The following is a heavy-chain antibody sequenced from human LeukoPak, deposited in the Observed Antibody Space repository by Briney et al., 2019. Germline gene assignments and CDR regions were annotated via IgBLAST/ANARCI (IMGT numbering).Heavy chain of an antibody. CDR2: INHDGTDK. D-gene: IGHD7-27*01. CDR1: GFTSTSYW. CDR3: AREDWGPRFDP. Sequence: GGSLRLTCAASGFTSTSYWMTWVRQAPGKGLHWVANINHDGTDKNYADSVKGRFTISRDNAKRSVFLQMNSLRAEDTGLYYCAREDWGPRFDPRGQGTLVTVSS. V-gene: IGHV3-7*05. J-gene: IGHJ5*02.